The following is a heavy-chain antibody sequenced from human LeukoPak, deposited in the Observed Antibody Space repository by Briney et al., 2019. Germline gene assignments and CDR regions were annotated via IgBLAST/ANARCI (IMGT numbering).Heavy chain of an antibody. V-gene: IGHV4-59*01. Sequence: PSETLSLTCTVSGGSISSYYWSWIRQPPGKGLEWIGYIYYSGSTNYNPSLKSRVTISVDTSKNQFSLKLSSVTAADTAVYYCASGGYYDSSGYNDYWGQGTLVTVSS. J-gene: IGHJ4*02. CDR1: GGSISSYY. D-gene: IGHD3-22*01. CDR2: IYYSGST. CDR3: ASGGYYDSSGYNDY.